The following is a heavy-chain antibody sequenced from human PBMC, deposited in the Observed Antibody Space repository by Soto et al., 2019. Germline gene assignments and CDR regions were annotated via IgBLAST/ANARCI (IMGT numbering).Heavy chain of an antibody. CDR1: GDTFRNYA. CDR2: IIPLFST. J-gene: IGHJ4*02. CDR3: ARDPGIAVVGRGTSFEH. Sequence: QVQLVQSGAEVKKLGSSVKVSCKASGDTFRNYAFTWVRQAPGQGLEWMGTIIPLFSTRYAQKFQGRVTMTADESTSTVYMDLSSLKSDDTAVYYCARDPGIAVVGRGTSFEHWGQGTLVTVSS. V-gene: IGHV1-69*18. D-gene: IGHD6-19*01.